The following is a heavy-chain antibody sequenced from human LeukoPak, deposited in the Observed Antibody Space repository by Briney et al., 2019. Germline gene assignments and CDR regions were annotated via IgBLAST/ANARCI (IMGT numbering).Heavy chain of an antibody. CDR1: GFTFSSYA. CDR2: ISSNGGST. Sequence: GGSLRLSCSASGFTFSSYAMHWVRQAPGKGLEYVSAISSNGGSTYYADSVKGRFTISRDNSKNTLYLQMSSLRAEDTAVYYCVCRSKYNWNAWFDPWGQGTLVTVSS. J-gene: IGHJ5*02. CDR3: VCRSKYNWNAWFDP. V-gene: IGHV3-64D*06. D-gene: IGHD1-1*01.